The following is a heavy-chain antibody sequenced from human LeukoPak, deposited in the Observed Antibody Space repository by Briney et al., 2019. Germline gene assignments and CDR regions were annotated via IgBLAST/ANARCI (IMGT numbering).Heavy chain of an antibody. J-gene: IGHJ5*01. D-gene: IGHD2-15*01. CDR2: ISYDGSNK. Sequence: VGSLRLSCAASGFTFSSYAMHWVRQAPGKGLEWAAVISYDGSNKYYADSVKGRFTISRDNSKNTLYLQMNSLRAEDTALYYCARDGCSGGSCSWFDYWGQGTLVTVSS. CDR3: ARDGCSGGSCSWFDY. CDR1: GFTFSSYA. V-gene: IGHV3-30*04.